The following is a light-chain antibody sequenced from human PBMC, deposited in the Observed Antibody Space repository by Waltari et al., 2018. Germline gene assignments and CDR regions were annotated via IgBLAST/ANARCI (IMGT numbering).Light chain of an antibody. V-gene: IGKV1-5*03. CDR2: KAS. CDR1: QSINSW. J-gene: IGKJ1*01. CDR3: QQYNTYQT. Sequence: DIQMTQSPSTLSASVGDRVTITCRASQSINSWLAWYQQKPGKAPNLLIYKASSLESGVPSRFSGSGSGTEFTLTISSLQPDDFATYYCQQYNTYQTFGQGTKVEI.